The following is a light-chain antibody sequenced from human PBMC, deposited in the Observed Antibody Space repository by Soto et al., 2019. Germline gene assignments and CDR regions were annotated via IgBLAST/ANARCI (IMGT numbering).Light chain of an antibody. J-gene: IGLJ3*02. CDR3: QVWDDTSDRPV. CDR1: SIGGKS. CDR2: DDS. V-gene: IGLV3-21*02. Sequence: LTQPPSVSVAPGQTATITCAGNSIGGKSVHWYQQIPAHAPVLVVYDDSDRPSGIPERFSGYNSANTATLTISRVDAGDEAEYYCQVWDDTSDRPVFGGGTQMTVL.